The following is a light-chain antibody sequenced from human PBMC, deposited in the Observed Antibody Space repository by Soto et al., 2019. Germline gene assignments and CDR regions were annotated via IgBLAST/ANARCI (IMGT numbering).Light chain of an antibody. J-gene: IGKJ1*01. CDR3: QQYNSYSQT. CDR2: KAS. Sequence: DSKITQSPSTLSACVGDRVTITCRASQSISVCLAWYQQKAGKAPNLLIYKASRLESGVPSRFSGSGSETEFTLTICGLQPGDSAPYYCQQYNSYSQTFGQGTKVDIK. V-gene: IGKV1-5*03. CDR1: QSISVC.